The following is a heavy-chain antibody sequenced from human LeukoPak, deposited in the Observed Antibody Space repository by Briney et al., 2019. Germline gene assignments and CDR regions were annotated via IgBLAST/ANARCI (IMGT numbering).Heavy chain of an antibody. V-gene: IGHV1-8*02. J-gene: IGHJ5*02. CDR1: GGTFSSYA. CDR3: ARGHLKYSSSIWFDP. Sequence: ASVKVSCKASGGTFSSYAINWVRQATGQGLEWMGWMNSNSGNTGYAQKFQGRVTMTRNTSISTAYMELSSLRSEDTAVYYCARGHLKYSSSIWFDPWGQGTLVTVSS. CDR2: MNSNSGNT. D-gene: IGHD6-6*01.